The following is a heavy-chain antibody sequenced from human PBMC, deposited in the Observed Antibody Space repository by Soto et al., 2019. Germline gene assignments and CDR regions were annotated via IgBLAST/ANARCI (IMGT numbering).Heavy chain of an antibody. Sequence: QVQLVESGGGVVQPGRSLRLSCTASGFTFSNYTMHWVRQAPGKGLEWVAVTSYDGSNKYYADSVKGRFTISRDNSKNTLYVQMNSLRAEDTAMYYCARDQKGGQCSGGSCHYYYGMDVWGQGTTVTVSS. CDR2: TSYDGSNK. J-gene: IGHJ6*02. CDR3: ARDQKGGQCSGGSCHYYYGMDV. CDR1: GFTFSNYT. D-gene: IGHD2-15*01. V-gene: IGHV3-30-3*01.